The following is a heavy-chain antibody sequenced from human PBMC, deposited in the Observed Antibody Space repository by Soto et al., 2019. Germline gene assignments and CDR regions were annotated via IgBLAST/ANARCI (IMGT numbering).Heavy chain of an antibody. D-gene: IGHD3-22*01. CDR1: GYTFTGYY. CDR2: INPNSGGT. J-gene: IGHJ5*02. Sequence: ASVKVSCKASGYTFTGYYMHWVRQAPGQGLEWMGWINPNSGGTNYAQKFQGRVTMTRDTSISTAYMELSRLRSDDTAVYYCARAVYYYDSSGVLYNWFDPWGQGTLVTVSS. CDR3: ARAVYYYDSSGVLYNWFDP. V-gene: IGHV1-2*02.